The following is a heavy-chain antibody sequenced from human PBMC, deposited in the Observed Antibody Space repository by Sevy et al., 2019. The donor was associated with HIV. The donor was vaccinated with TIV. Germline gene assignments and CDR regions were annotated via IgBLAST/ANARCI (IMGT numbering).Heavy chain of an antibody. Sequence: GGSLRLSCAASGFTVSSNYMSWVRQAPGKGLEWVSVIYSGGSTYYADSVKGGFTISRNNAKNTLYLQMNSLRAEDTAVYYCARDYRITYYYDSSGPLEDAFDIWGQGTMVTVSS. CDR3: ARDYRITYYYDSSGPLEDAFDI. V-gene: IGHV3-53*01. J-gene: IGHJ3*02. CDR2: IYSGGST. D-gene: IGHD3-22*01. CDR1: GFTVSSNY.